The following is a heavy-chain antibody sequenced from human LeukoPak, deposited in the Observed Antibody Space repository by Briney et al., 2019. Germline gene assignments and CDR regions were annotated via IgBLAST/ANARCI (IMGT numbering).Heavy chain of an antibody. D-gene: IGHD4-17*01. CDR1: GFTFSRYW. CDR2: IKQEGSEK. Sequence: GGSLSLSYAASGFTFSRYWMSWVRQAPGKGREWVGNIKQEGSEKYYVDSVKGRFTISRDNAKNSLYLQMNSLRAEDTAVYYCARAGEDYGDYGGRFDPWGQGTLVTVSS. V-gene: IGHV3-7*01. J-gene: IGHJ5*02. CDR3: ARAGEDYGDYGGRFDP.